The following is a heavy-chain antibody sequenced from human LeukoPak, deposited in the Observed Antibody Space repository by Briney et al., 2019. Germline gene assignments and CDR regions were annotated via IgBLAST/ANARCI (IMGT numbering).Heavy chain of an antibody. Sequence: PGGSLRLSRAASGFTFSSYGMHWVRQAPGKGLEWVAVIWYDGSNKYYADSVKGRFTISRDNSKNTLYLQMNSLRAEDTAVYYCARGGPYYYYYGMDVWGQGTTVTVSS. V-gene: IGHV3-33*01. CDR3: ARGGPYYYYYGMDV. CDR2: IWYDGSNK. CDR1: GFTFSSYG. J-gene: IGHJ6*02.